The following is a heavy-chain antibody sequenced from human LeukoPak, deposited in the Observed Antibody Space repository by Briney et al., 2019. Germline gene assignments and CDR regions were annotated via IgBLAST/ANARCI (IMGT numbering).Heavy chain of an antibody. CDR3: AKDAYNWKYYFEC. V-gene: IGHV3-23*01. J-gene: IGHJ4*02. CDR2: ISGSGYTT. CDR1: VFTFSRYA. D-gene: IGHD1-20*01. Sequence: GGSLRLSCAASVFTFSRYAMSCVRQAPGKGLEWVSSISGSGYTTYYLDSVKGRFTTSRDNSKNTLYLQMNNLRAEDTSLHYGAKDAYNWKYYFECWGQGTLVTVSS.